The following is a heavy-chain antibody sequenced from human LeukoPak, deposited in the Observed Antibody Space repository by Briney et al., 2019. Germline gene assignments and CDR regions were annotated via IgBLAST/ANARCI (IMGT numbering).Heavy chain of an antibody. V-gene: IGHV4-59*01. D-gene: IGHD3-10*01. CDR1: GGSLSNYY. CDR2: VYYSGST. Sequence: SETLSLTCTVSGGSLSNYYWSWIRQPPGKGLEWIGYVYYSGSTNYNPSLRSRVAISIDTSKNQFSLKLGSVTAADTAMYYCARAPPYYYGSGSLGSYHYGMDVWGQGTTVTVSS. CDR3: ARAPPYYYGSGSLGSYHYGMDV. J-gene: IGHJ6*02.